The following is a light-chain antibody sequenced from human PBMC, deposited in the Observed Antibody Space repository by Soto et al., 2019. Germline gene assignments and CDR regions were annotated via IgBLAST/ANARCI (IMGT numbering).Light chain of an antibody. CDR1: SSNIGAGYD. Sequence: QSVLTQPPSVSGAPGQRVTISCTGSSSNIGAGYDVHWYQQLPGTAPKLLIYGNNNRPSGVPDRFSGSKSGTSASLAITGLQAEDEADYHCQSYDSSLREIFGGGTKVTVL. J-gene: IGLJ2*01. V-gene: IGLV1-40*01. CDR3: QSYDSSLREI. CDR2: GNN.